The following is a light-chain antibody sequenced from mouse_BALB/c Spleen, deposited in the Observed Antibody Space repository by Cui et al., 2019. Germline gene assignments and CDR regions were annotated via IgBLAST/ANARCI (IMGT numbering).Light chain of an antibody. CDR1: SSISY. CDR2: DTS. Sequence: QIVLTQSPAIMSASPGEKVTMTCSASSSISYMNWYQQKPGTSPKRWIYDTSKLASGVPARFSGSGSGTSYSLTISSMEAEDAATYYCHQRSSYTFGAGTKLELK. CDR3: HQRSSYT. V-gene: IGKV4-70*01. J-gene: IGKJ5*01.